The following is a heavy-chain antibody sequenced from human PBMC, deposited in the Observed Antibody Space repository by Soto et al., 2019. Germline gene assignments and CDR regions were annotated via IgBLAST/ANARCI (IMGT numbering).Heavy chain of an antibody. CDR2: ISSSSSYI. J-gene: IGHJ6*02. CDR1: GFTFSSYS. D-gene: IGHD3-10*01. V-gene: IGHV3-21*01. CDR3: AKERLWFAMDV. Sequence: PGGSLRLSCAASGFTFSSYSMNWVRQAPGKGLEWVSSISSSSSYIYYADSVKGRFTISRDNSKNTLYLQMNSLRAEDTAVYYYAKERLWFAMDVWGQGTTVTVSS.